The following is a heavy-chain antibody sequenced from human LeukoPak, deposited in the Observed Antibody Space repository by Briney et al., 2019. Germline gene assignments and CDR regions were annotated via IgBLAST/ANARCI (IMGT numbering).Heavy chain of an antibody. J-gene: IGHJ4*02. CDR2: IYHSGST. V-gene: IGHV4-30-2*01. CDR1: GGSISSGGYS. CDR3: ARAPEGGWGGWYFDY. D-gene: IGHD3-16*01. Sequence: SETLSLTCAVSGGSISSGGYSWSWIRQPPGKGLEWIGYIYHSGSTYYNPSLKSRVTISVDRSKNQFSLKLSSVTAADTAVYYCARAPEGGWGGWYFDYWGQGTLVTVSS.